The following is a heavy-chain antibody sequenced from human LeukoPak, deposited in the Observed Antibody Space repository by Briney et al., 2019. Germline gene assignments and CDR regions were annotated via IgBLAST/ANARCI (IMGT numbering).Heavy chain of an antibody. CDR2: ISSSSSYI. CDR3: ARVFADYFGSGTAYYYYYYYMDV. D-gene: IGHD3-10*01. V-gene: IGHV3-21*01. CDR1: GFTFSSYS. Sequence: GGSLRLPCAAAGFTFSSYSMNWVRQAPGKGLEWVSSISSSSSYIYYADSVKGRFTISRDNAKNSLFLQMDSVTAEDTAVYYCARVFADYFGSGTAYYYYYYYMDVWGKGTTVTVSS. J-gene: IGHJ6*03.